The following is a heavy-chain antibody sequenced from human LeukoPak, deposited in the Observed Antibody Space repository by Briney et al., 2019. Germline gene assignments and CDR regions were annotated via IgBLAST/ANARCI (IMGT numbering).Heavy chain of an antibody. CDR2: VSSSRSTM. V-gene: IGHV3-48*03. Sequence: GGSLRLSCTVSGFTLSSYEMNWVRQAPGKGLEWVSKVSSSRSTMYYADSVKGRFTISRDNAKNSLFLQMNSLRAEDTAIYYCARWFDLWGQGTLVTVSS. J-gene: IGHJ5*02. CDR1: GFTLSSYE. CDR3: ARWFDL.